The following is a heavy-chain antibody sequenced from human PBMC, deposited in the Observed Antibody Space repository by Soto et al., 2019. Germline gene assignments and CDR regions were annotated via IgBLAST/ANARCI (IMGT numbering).Heavy chain of an antibody. D-gene: IGHD3-22*01. Sequence: ASVKVSCKVSGYTLTELSMHWVRQAPGKGLEWMGGFDPEDGETIYAQKFQGRVTMTEDTSTDTAYMELSSLRSEDTAVYYCATDFQDDSRGYYYVAAGYWGQGSLVTLSS. CDR2: FDPEDGET. CDR1: GYTLTELS. CDR3: ATDFQDDSRGYYYVAAGY. J-gene: IGHJ4*02. V-gene: IGHV1-24*01.